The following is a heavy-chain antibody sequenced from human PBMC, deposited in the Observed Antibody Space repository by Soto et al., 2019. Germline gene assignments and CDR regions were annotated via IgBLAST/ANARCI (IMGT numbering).Heavy chain of an antibody. J-gene: IGHJ4*02. Sequence: ASVKVSCKASGYTSTSYYMHWVRQAPGQGLEWMGIINPSGGSTSYAQKFQGRVTMTRDTSTSTVYMELSSLRSEDTAVYYCARERTFTFFGVVIGDRDYWGQGTLVTVSS. V-gene: IGHV1-46*01. CDR2: INPSGGST. D-gene: IGHD3-3*01. CDR3: ARERTFTFFGVVIGDRDY. CDR1: GYTSTSYY.